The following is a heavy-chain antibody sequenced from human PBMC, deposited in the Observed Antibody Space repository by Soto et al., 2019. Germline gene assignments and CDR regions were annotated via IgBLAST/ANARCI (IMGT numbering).Heavy chain of an antibody. J-gene: IGHJ4*02. V-gene: IGHV3-11*03. CDR2: ITSSSSYT. CDR3: AGGQDNLAVNFDY. Sequence: GGSLRLSCAASGSSFSDYYMSWIRQSPGKGLEWLSYITSSSSYTHYADSVKGRFTISRDNAKNSLYLQMYSLRAEDTAVYYCAGGQDNLAVNFDYWGQGTQVTVSS. D-gene: IGHD1-1*01. CDR1: GSSFSDYY.